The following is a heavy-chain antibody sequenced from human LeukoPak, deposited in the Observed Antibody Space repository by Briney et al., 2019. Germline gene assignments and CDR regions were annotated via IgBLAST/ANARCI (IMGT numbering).Heavy chain of an antibody. V-gene: IGHV3-23*01. J-gene: IGHJ6*03. CDR3: AKEGYASGNYMDV. Sequence: GGSLRLSCAASGFTFSSYGKSWVRQAPGQGLEWVSAISGSGGSPYYADSVKGRFAISRDNSKNTLYLQMDSLRAEDWAVYYCAKEGYASGNYMDVWGKGTTVTISS. CDR1: GFTFSSYG. CDR2: ISGSGGSP. D-gene: IGHD3-10*01.